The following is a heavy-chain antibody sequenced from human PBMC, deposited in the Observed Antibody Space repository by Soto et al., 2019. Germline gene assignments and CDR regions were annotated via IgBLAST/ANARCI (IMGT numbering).Heavy chain of an antibody. D-gene: IGHD2-2*01. J-gene: IGHJ4*02. CDR3: ANVYCSSTSCSGGY. CDR2: ISGSGGST. Sequence: GGSLRLSCAASGSTFSSYAMSWVRQAPGKGLEWVSAISGSGGSTYYADSVKGRFTISRDNSKNTLYLQMNSLRAEDTAVYYCANVYCSSTSCSGGYWGQGTLVTVSS. V-gene: IGHV3-23*01. CDR1: GSTFSSYA.